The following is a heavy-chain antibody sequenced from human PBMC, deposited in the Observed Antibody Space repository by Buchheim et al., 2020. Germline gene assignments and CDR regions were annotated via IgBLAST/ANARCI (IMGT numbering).Heavy chain of an antibody. J-gene: IGHJ5*02. CDR2: IYYSGST. Sequence: QVQLQESGPGLVKPSQTLSLTCTVSGGSISSGDYYWSWIRQPPGKGLEWIGYIYYSGSTYYNPSLKSRVTISVDTSQNQFSLKLSSGTAADTAVDDCARVRNGYSDGWGPGVAFDPWGQGTL. CDR3: ARVRNGYSDGWGPGVAFDP. V-gene: IGHV4-30-4*01. D-gene: IGHD5-18*01. CDR1: GGSISSGDYY.